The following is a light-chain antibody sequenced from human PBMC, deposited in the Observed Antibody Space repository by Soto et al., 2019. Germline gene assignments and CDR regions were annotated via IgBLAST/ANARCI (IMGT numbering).Light chain of an antibody. CDR1: SSDVGGSDY. V-gene: IGLV2-14*01. Sequence: QSALTQPASVSGSPGQSITISCTGTSSDVGGSDYVSWYQQEPGKAPKLIIFGVTNRPSGVSNRFSGSKSGNTASLTISGLQAEDEADYYCSSSTTRITSHLTFGGGTKLTVL. CDR3: SSSTTRITSHLT. CDR2: GVT. J-gene: IGLJ2*01.